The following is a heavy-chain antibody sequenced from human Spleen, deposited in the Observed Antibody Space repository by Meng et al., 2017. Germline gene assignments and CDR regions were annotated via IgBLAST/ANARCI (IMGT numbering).Heavy chain of an antibody. CDR2: IYYSGST. CDR1: GGSISSSSYY. CDR3: AGWGVSPFFYYYGMDV. Sequence: ESLKISCTVSGGSISSSSYYWGWIRQPPGKGLEWIGSIYYSGSTYYNPSLKSRVTISVDTSKNQFSLTLNSVTAADTAVYYCAGWGVSPFFYYYGMDVWGQGTTVTVSS. J-gene: IGHJ6*02. V-gene: IGHV4-39*07. D-gene: IGHD2/OR15-2a*01.